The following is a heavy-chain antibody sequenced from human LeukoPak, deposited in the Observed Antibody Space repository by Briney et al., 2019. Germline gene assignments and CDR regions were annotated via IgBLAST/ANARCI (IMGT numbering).Heavy chain of an antibody. CDR2: MNPNSGNT. V-gene: IGHV1-8*03. D-gene: IGHD2-2*01. CDR3: ARGRSIVVVPAAMMGPGNNWFDP. CDR1: GYTFTSYD. J-gene: IGHJ5*02. Sequence: ASVKVSCKASGYTFTSYDINWVRQATGQGLEWMGWMNPNSGNTGYAQKFQGRVTITRNTSISTAYMELSSLRSEDTAVYYCARGRSIVVVPAAMMGPGNNWFDPWGQGTLVTVSS.